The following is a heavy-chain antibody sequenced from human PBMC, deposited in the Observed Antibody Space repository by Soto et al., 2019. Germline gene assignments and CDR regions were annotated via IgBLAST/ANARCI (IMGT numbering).Heavy chain of an antibody. CDR1: GDSYSISTYS. Sequence: TLSLTCNMSGDSYSISTYSWSWIRQPPGKALQWIGFIYQSGVTSYNPSLASRVSISLDRSNNQCSLKLKSVTAADTAVYFCAGMPYTSGLRFDPWGPGTLVTVS. J-gene: IGHJ5*02. V-gene: IGHV4-30-2*01. CDR3: AGMPYTSGLRFDP. D-gene: IGHD6-19*01. CDR2: IYQSGVT.